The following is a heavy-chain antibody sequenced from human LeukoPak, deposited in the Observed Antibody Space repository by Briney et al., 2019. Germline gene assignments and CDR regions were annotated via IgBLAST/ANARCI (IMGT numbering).Heavy chain of an antibody. D-gene: IGHD3-22*01. Sequence: GGSLRLSCAASGFTFSDYYMNWIRQAPGKGLEWIASMRSSGSTINYADSVKGRFTISRDNSKNTLYLQMNSLRAEDTAVYYCAKTPSYYDSSGYYSSDYWGQGTLVTVSS. CDR3: AKTPSYYDSSGYYSSDY. V-gene: IGHV3-11*01. CDR1: GFTFSDYY. CDR2: MRSSGSTI. J-gene: IGHJ4*02.